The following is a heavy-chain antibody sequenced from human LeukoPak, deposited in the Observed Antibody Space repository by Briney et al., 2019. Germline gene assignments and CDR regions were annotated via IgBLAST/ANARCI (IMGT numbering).Heavy chain of an antibody. CDR3: ARNYDRRPFDY. CDR1: GYTFTSYA. V-gene: IGHV1-18*01. CDR2: ISAYNGNT. D-gene: IGHD3-22*01. J-gene: IGHJ4*02. Sequence: ASVRVSCKASGYTFTSYAITWVRQAPGQGLEWMGWISAYNGNTNYAQNLQGRVTMTTDTSTSTAYMELRSLRSDDTALYYCARNYDRRPFDYWGQGILVTVSS.